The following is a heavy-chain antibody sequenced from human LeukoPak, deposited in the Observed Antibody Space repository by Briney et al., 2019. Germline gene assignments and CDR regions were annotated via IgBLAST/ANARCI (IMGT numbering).Heavy chain of an antibody. Sequence: GESLKISCKGSGYGFTSYWIGWVRQMPGKGLEWMGIIYPGDSDTRYSPSFQGQVTISADKSISTAYLQWSSLKASDTAMYSCARRFGYCSSTSCYHMDYWGQGTLVTVSS. CDR3: ARRFGYCSSTSCYHMDY. CDR1: GYGFTSYW. J-gene: IGHJ4*02. V-gene: IGHV5-51*01. D-gene: IGHD2-2*01. CDR2: IYPGDSDT.